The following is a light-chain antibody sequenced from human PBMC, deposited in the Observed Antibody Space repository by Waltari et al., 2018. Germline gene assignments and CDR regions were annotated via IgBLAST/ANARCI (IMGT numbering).Light chain of an antibody. J-gene: IGLJ3*02. V-gene: IGLV1-40*01. CDR1: SSNIGAGSD. Sequence: QSVLTQPPSVSGAPGQRVTISCTGSSSNIGAGSDVHWYQQFSGTAPKLLIFDNDNRPSGVPDRVSGSRSGTSAYLAITGLQTDDEADYFCQSYDSGQWVFGGGTKVTVL. CDR2: DND. CDR3: QSYDSGQWV.